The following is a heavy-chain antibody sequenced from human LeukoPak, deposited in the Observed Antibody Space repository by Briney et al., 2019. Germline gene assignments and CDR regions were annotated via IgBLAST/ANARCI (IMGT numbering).Heavy chain of an antibody. CDR2: ISGSGGST. J-gene: IGHJ4*02. V-gene: IGHV3-23*01. CDR1: GFTFSSYA. D-gene: IGHD3-3*01. CDR3: AKAEVGDYDFWSGFGLWEYYFDY. Sequence: PGGSLRLSCAASGFTFSSYAMSWVRQAPGKGLEWVSAISGSGGSTYYADSVKGRFTISRDNSKNTLYLQMNSLRAEDTAVYYCAKAEVGDYDFWSGFGLWEYYFDYWGQGTLVTVSS.